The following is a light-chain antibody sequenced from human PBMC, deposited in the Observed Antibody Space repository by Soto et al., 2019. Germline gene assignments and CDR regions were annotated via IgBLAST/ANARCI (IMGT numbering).Light chain of an antibody. CDR2: GAS. J-gene: IGKJ1*01. Sequence: EMVLTQSPGTRSFSPGGRATLSCRASQSLGTSLAWYHHKPGQAPRLLIYGASSRATGIPDRFSGSGSGTDFTLTISRLEPEDFAVYYCQQYGNSAWTFGQGTKVDIK. V-gene: IGKV3-20*01. CDR1: QSLGTS. CDR3: QQYGNSAWT.